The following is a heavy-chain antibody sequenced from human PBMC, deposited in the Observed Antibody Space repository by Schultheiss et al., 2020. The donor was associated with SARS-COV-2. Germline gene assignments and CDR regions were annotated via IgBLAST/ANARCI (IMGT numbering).Heavy chain of an antibody. V-gene: IGHV3-7*01. J-gene: IGHJ5*02. Sequence: GGSLRLSCAASGFTFSDYYMSWIRQAPGKGLEWVANIKQDGSEKYYVDSVKGRFTISRDNAKNSLYLQMNSLRAEDTAVYYCARGNQGSSGWYRRWFDPWGQGTLVTVSS. CDR3: ARGNQGSSGWYRRWFDP. CDR2: IKQDGSEK. D-gene: IGHD6-19*01. CDR1: GFTFSDYY.